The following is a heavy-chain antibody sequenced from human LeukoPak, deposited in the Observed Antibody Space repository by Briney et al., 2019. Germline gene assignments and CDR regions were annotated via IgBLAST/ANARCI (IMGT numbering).Heavy chain of an antibody. J-gene: IGHJ4*02. V-gene: IGHV1-69*13. CDR2: IIPIFGTA. Sequence: GASVKVSCKASGGTLSSYAISWVRQAPGQGLEWMGGIIPIFGTANYAQKFQGGVTITADESTSTAYMELSSLRSEDTAVYYCARDDSNYAMDYWGQGTLVTVSS. CDR1: GGTLSSYA. D-gene: IGHD4-11*01. CDR3: ARDDSNYAMDY.